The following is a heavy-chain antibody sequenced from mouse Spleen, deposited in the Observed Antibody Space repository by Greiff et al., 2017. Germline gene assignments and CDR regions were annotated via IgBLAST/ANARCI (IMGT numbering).Heavy chain of an antibody. J-gene: IGHJ2*01. CDR1: GFTFTDYY. D-gene: IGHD4-1*01. CDR3: ARSSPNWYYFDY. CDR2: IRNKANGYTT. Sequence: EVKLVESGGGLVQPGGSLRLSCATSGFTFTDYYMSWVRQPPGKALEWLGFIRNKANGYTTEYSASVKGRFTISRDNSQSILYLQMNTLRAEDSATYYCARSSPNWYYFDYWGQGTTLTVSS. V-gene: IGHV7-3*02.